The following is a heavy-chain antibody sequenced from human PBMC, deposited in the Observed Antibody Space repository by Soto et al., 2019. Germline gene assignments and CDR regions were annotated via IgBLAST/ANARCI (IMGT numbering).Heavy chain of an antibody. CDR1: GGSISSGGYY. CDR2: INHSGSA. Sequence: SETLSLTCTVSGGSISSGGYYWTWIRQTPGKGLQWIGQINHSGSAYYNPSLKSRVTISVHTSNSQFSLELSSVTAADTAVYYCARGLITGSHYSGGWYYFDSWGQGTQVTVSS. J-gene: IGHJ4*02. CDR3: ARGLITGSHYSGGWYYFDS. V-gene: IGHV4-39*07. D-gene: IGHD6-19*01.